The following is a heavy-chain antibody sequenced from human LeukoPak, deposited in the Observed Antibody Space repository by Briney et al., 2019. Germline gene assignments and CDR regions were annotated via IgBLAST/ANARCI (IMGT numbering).Heavy chain of an antibody. J-gene: IGHJ4*02. Sequence: PGGSLRLSCAASGFDFSTYAINWVRQAPGKGLEWVSSISTMSNYIFYGDSVKGRFTISRDNAKNSVYLQMNSLRAEDTAVYYCARDLDWNYDYWGQGTLVTVSS. D-gene: IGHD1-7*01. CDR3: ARDLDWNYDY. V-gene: IGHV3-21*06. CDR1: GFDFSTYA. CDR2: ISTMSNYI.